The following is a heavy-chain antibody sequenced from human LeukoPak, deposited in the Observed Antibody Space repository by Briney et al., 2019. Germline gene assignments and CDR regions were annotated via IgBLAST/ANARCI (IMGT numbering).Heavy chain of an antibody. D-gene: IGHD2-15*01. J-gene: IGHJ4*02. Sequence: KTSETLSLTCTVSGGSIASSNNYWVWIRQPPGKGLEWIGNIYYTGNTYYNPSLKSRVTISVDTSKNQFSLNLASVTAADTAVYYCARVGVFGYCTRDSCHSPLDYWGQGTLVTVSS. V-gene: IGHV4-39*07. CDR1: GGSIASSNNY. CDR2: IYYTGNT. CDR3: ARVGVFGYCTRDSCHSPLDY.